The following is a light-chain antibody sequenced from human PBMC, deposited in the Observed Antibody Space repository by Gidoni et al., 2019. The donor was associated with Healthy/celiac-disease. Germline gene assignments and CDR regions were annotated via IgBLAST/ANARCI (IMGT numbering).Light chain of an antibody. J-gene: IGLJ3*02. CDR3: SSYTSSSTPV. CDR2: DVS. V-gene: IGLV2-14*01. CDR1: SSDVGGYNY. Sequence: QSALTQPAPVSGSPGQPITISCTGTSSDVGGYNYVSWYQQPPGKAPKLMIYDVSNRPSGVSNRFSGSKSGNTASLTISGLQAEDEADYYCSSYTSSSTPVFGGGTKLTVL.